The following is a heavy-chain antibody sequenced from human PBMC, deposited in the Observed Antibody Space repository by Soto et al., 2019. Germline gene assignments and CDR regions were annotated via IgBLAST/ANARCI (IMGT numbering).Heavy chain of an antibody. CDR2: IIPIFGTA. CDR1: GGTFSSYA. CDR3: ARGGTAMVRKGYDY. V-gene: IGHV1-69*06. J-gene: IGHJ4*02. Sequence: SVKVSCKASGGTFSSYAISWVRQAPGQGLEWMGGIIPIFGTANYAQKFQGRVTITADKSTSTAYMELSSLRSEDTAVYYCARGGTAMVRKGYDYWGQGTLVTVSS. D-gene: IGHD5-18*01.